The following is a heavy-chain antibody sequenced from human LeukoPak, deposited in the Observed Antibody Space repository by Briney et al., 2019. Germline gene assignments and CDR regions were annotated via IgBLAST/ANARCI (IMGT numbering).Heavy chain of an antibody. V-gene: IGHV3-11*01. Sequence: GGSRRLFCAASGFTFSDYYMSWIRQAPGKGLEGVSYISSSGRTIYYADSVKGRFTISRDNAKNSLFLQMNSLRAEDTAVYYCARRDSSSWYGVDYWGQGTLVTVSS. CDR3: ARRDSSSWYGVDY. CDR2: ISSSGRTI. CDR1: GFTFSDYY. D-gene: IGHD6-13*01. J-gene: IGHJ4*02.